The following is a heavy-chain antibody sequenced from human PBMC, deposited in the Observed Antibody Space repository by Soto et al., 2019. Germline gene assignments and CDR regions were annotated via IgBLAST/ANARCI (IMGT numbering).Heavy chain of an antibody. Sequence: ASVKVSCKASGYSFISYDITWVRQAPGQGLEWMGWISGHNGNTNYAQKLQGRVAMTIDTSTSTAYLELRSLRSDDTAMYYCARGGTVVGTSPFDHWGQGTLVTVPQ. V-gene: IGHV1-18*04. J-gene: IGHJ4*02. D-gene: IGHD1-26*01. CDR3: ARGGTVVGTSPFDH. CDR1: GYSFISYD. CDR2: ISGHNGNT.